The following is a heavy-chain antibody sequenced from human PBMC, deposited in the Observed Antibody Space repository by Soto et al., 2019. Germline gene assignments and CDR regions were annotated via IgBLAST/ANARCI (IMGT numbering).Heavy chain of an antibody. J-gene: IGHJ6*02. Sequence: NPGGSLRLSCAASGFTFSDYYMSWIRQAPGKGLEWVSYISSSGSTIYYADSVKGRFTISRDNAKNSLYLQMNSLRAEDTAVYYCARGSTPTSIAARPHYYYGMDVWGQGTTVTVSS. V-gene: IGHV3-11*01. CDR1: GFTFSDYY. D-gene: IGHD6-6*01. CDR3: ARGSTPTSIAARPHYYYGMDV. CDR2: ISSSGSTI.